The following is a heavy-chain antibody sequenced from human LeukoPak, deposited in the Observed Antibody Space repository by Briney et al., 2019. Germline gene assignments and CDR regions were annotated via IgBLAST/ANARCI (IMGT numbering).Heavy chain of an antibody. CDR2: IFGADKNTT. CDR3: AKRNTMVRGGPCFDY. CDR1: EFSVGSNY. J-gene: IGHJ4*02. Sequence: GGSLRLSCAASEFSVGSNYMTWVRQAPGKGLEWVSIIFGADKNTTYYADSVKGRFTVSRDNSKNTLDLQMTDLRPEDTAIYYCAKRNTMVRGGPCFDYWGQGILVAVSS. V-gene: IGHV3-53*01. D-gene: IGHD3-10*01.